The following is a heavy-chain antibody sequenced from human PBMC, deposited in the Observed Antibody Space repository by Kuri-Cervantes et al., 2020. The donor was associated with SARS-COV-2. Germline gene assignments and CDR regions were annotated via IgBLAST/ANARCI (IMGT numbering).Heavy chain of an antibody. D-gene: IGHD6-13*01. CDR3: ARWYSSSWYHYYYMDV. J-gene: IGHJ6*03. V-gene: IGHV3-74*01. Sequence: GESLKISCAASGFTFSSYAMHWVRQAPGKELVWVSRINSDGSSTSYADSVKGRFTISRDNAKNTLYLQMNRLRAEDTAVYYGARWYSSSWYHYYYMDVWGKGTTVTV. CDR2: INSDGSST. CDR1: GFTFSSYA.